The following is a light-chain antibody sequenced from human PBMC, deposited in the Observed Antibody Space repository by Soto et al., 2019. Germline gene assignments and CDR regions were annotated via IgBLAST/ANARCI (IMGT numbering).Light chain of an antibody. J-gene: IGKJ1*01. CDR3: QQFNNWPRT. CDR1: QSVNSN. Sequence: IVMPQSPATLSVSPGESATLSCMASQSVNSNIVWYQQKPGQPPRLLIYGASTRATGVPARFSGSGSGTEFTLTISSLQSEDFGVYFCQQFNNWPRTFGQGTKVDIK. CDR2: GAS. V-gene: IGKV3-15*01.